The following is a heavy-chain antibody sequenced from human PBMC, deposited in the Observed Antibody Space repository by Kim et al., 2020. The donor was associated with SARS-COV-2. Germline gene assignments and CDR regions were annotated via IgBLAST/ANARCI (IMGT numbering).Heavy chain of an antibody. CDR1: GFTFSSYS. CDR2: ISSSSSYI. CDR3: ARDKVGATGFFDY. D-gene: IGHD1-26*01. V-gene: IGHV3-21*01. Sequence: GGSLRLSCAASGFTFSSYSMNWVRQAPGKGLEWVSSISSSSSYIYYADSVKGRFTISRDNAKNSLYLQMNSLRAEHTAVYYCARDKVGATGFFDYWGQGTLVTVSS. J-gene: IGHJ4*02.